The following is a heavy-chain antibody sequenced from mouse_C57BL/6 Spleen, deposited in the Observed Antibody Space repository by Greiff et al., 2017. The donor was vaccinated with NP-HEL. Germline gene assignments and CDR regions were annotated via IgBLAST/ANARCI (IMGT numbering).Heavy chain of an antibody. Sequence: QVQLQQSGPELVKPGASVKISCKASGYAFSSSWMNWVKQRPGQGLEWIGRIYPGDGDTNYNGKFKGKATLTADKSSSTAYMQLSSLTSEDSAVCFCAGADCDWFAYWGQGTLVTVSA. V-gene: IGHV1-82*01. CDR3: AGADCDWFAY. CDR2: IYPGDGDT. D-gene: IGHD2-4*01. J-gene: IGHJ3*01. CDR1: GYAFSSSW.